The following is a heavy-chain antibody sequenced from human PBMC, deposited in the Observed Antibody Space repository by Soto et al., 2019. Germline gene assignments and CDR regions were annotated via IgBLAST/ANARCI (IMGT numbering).Heavy chain of an antibody. CDR3: ARCTARLVPAALDY. V-gene: IGHV3-30-3*01. CDR2: ILNDGSNK. CDR1: GFTFSSYV. D-gene: IGHD2-2*01. J-gene: IGHJ4*02. Sequence: QVQLEESGGGVVQPGRSLRLSCAASGFTFSSYVMHWVRQAPGKGLEWVAVILNDGSNKYYADSVKGRFIISRDNFKNTRYLQMNSLRAEDTAVYYCARCTARLVPAALDYWGQGTLVTVSS.